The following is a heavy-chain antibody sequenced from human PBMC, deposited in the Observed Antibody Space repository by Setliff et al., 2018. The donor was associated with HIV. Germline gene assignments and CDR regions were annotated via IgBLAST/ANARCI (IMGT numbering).Heavy chain of an antibody. D-gene: IGHD3-3*01. J-gene: IGHJ5*02. V-gene: IGHV3-7*03. CDR1: GFAFSDYW. CDR2: INEDGSKK. Sequence: LRLSCVASGFAFSDYWMSWVRQAPGKGLEWVATINEDGSKKYYGVSVKGRFTISRDNAKKSLYLQMNSLRGEDTAVYYCARGLERTNTLFGVVSIWLDPWGQGTLVTVSS. CDR3: ARGLERTNTLFGVVSIWLDP.